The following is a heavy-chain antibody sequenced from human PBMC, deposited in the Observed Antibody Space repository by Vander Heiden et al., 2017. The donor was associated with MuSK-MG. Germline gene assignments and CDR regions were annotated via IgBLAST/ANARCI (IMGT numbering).Heavy chain of an antibody. Sequence: QVQLQESGPGLVKPSETLSLTCAVSGGSLSSNNWWSWVRQSPGKGLEWIGEIYHSGNTNYNPSLKSRVTISVDKSKNQFSLKVSSVTAADTAVYYCARDQGTSSSWYLPHFDYWGQGTLVIVSS. CDR1: GGSLSSNNW. CDR3: ARDQGTSSSWYLPHFDY. J-gene: IGHJ4*02. V-gene: IGHV4-4*02. CDR2: IYHSGNT. D-gene: IGHD6-13*01.